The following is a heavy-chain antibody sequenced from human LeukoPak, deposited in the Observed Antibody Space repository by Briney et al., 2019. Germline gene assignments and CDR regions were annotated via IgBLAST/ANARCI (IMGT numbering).Heavy chain of an antibody. J-gene: IGHJ4*02. CDR2: INQDASEK. Sequence: GGSLRLSCAASGCTFSHYWMSWARQAPGKGLEWVANINQDASEKYYVDSVDGRFTISRVNAKSSVYLEMNSLRVEDTAVYYCAQCSGSCPYWGQGTLVTVSS. V-gene: IGHV3-7*02. D-gene: IGHD3-10*02. CDR1: GCTFSHYW. CDR3: AQCSGSCPY.